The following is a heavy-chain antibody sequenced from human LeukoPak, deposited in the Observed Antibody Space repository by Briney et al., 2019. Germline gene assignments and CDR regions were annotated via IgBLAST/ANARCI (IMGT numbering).Heavy chain of an antibody. CDR2: IYYSGST. D-gene: IGHD3-3*01. CDR3: ARTTLEWPHYAFDI. Sequence: PSQTLSLTCTVSGGSISSGGYYWSWIRQHPGKGLEWIGYIYYSGSTYYNPSLKSRVTISVDTSKNQFSLKLSSVTAADTAVYYCARTTLEWPHYAFDIWGQGTMVTVSS. J-gene: IGHJ3*02. CDR1: GGSISSGGYY. V-gene: IGHV4-31*03.